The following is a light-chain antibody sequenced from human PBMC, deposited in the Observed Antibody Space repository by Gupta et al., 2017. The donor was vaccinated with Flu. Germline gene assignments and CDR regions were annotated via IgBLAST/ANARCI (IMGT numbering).Light chain of an antibody. V-gene: IGKV3-11*01. Sequence: ERATLSCRASQSVDSSLAWYQQRPCQAPRLLIYDASNRAAGIPASFSGSGSGTDFTLTISSLEPEDFALYYCQQRSLWPPWTFGQGTKVEIK. J-gene: IGKJ1*01. CDR2: DAS. CDR1: QSVDSS. CDR3: QQRSLWPPWT.